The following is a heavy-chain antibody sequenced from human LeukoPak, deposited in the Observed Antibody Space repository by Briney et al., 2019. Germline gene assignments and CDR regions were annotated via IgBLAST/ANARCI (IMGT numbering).Heavy chain of an antibody. Sequence: PGGSLRLSCAASGFTLSTYSMNWVRQAPGKGLEWVSSISSSSSFIYYADSVKGRFTISRDNAKNSVYLQMNSLRAEDTAVYYCARDSPLSFDIWGQGTMVTVSS. CDR3: ARDSPLSFDI. V-gene: IGHV3-21*01. CDR2: ISSSSSFI. CDR1: GFTLSTYS. J-gene: IGHJ3*02.